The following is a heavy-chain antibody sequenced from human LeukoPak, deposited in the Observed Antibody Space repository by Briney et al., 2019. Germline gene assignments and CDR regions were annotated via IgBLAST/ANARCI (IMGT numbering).Heavy chain of an antibody. CDR2: IIPIFGTA. J-gene: IGHJ4*02. V-gene: IGHV1-69*13. CDR3: ARNFYFDSSGYYHY. Sequence: SVKVSCKASGGTFSSFAISWVRQAPGQGLEWMGGIIPIFGTANYAQKFQGRVTITADESTSTAYMELSSLRSDDTAVYYCARNFYFDSSGYYHYWGQGTLVTVSS. CDR1: GGTFSSFA. D-gene: IGHD3-22*01.